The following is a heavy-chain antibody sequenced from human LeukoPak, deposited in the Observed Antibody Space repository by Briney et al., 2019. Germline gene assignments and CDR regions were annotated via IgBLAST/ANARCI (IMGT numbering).Heavy chain of an antibody. D-gene: IGHD5-18*01. J-gene: IGHJ1*01. CDR2: IYTSGST. V-gene: IGHV4-4*07. Sequence: SETLSLTCTVSGGSISSYYWSWIRQPAGKGLEWIGRIYTSGSTNYNPSLKSRVTMSVDTSKNQFSLKLSSVTAADTAVYYCARLDTAMDNPPAEYFQHWGQGTLVTVSS. CDR3: ARLDTAMDNPPAEYFQH. CDR1: GGSISSYY.